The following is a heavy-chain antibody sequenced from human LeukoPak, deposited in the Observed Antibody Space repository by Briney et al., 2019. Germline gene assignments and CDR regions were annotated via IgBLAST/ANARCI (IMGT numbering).Heavy chain of an antibody. CDR2: MNPKSGDT. Sequence: ASVKVSCKASGYTFINYDINWVRQATGHGLEWMGCMNPKSGDTGFAQKFQGRVTLTTNTSISTAYMELSSLRSEDTAVYFCAAGGRTGTHYNFFDPWGQGTLVTVSS. CDR1: GYTFINYD. J-gene: IGHJ5*02. CDR3: AAGGRTGTHYNFFDP. V-gene: IGHV1-8*01. D-gene: IGHD1-1*01.